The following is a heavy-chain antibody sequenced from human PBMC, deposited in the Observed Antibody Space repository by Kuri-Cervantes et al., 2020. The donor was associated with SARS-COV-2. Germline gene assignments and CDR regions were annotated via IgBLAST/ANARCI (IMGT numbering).Heavy chain of an antibody. CDR1: GFTFSSYE. J-gene: IGHJ6*02. V-gene: IGHV3-48*03. CDR3: ARDLTVVSSGWEYYYGMDV. CDR2: ITTSGSAV. Sequence: GGSLRLSCVASGFTFSSYEMNWVRQAPGKGLEWVSWITTSGSAVYYADSVKGRFTISRDNAKNSLYLQMNSLRAEDTAVYYCARDLTVVSSGWEYYYGMDVWGQGTTVTVSS. D-gene: IGHD6-19*01.